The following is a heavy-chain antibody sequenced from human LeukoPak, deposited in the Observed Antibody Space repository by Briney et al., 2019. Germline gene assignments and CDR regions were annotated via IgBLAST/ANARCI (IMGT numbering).Heavy chain of an antibody. CDR2: INTNTGNP. CDR1: GYTFTSYA. CDR3: AREPNYYDSSGYFPDAFDI. J-gene: IGHJ3*02. V-gene: IGHV7-4-1*02. D-gene: IGHD3-22*01. Sequence: ASVKVSCKASGYTFTSYAMNWVRQAPGQGLERMGWINTNTGNPTYAQGFTGRFVFSLDTSVSTAYLQISSLKAEDTAVYYCAREPNYYDSSGYFPDAFDIWGQGTMVTVSS.